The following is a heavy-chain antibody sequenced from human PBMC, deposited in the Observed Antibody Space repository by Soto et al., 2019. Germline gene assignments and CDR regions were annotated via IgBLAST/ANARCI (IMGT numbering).Heavy chain of an antibody. CDR3: ARDVEVAGTKRWFDS. J-gene: IGHJ5*01. V-gene: IGHV1-69*01. Sequence: QVQLVQSGADVKKPGSSVKVSCKVSGGTFSSYAINWVRQAPGQGLEWMGGIIPIFGTANYAQKFQDRVTISADGSTNPAYVEVSSLRSEDTAMYYCARDVEVAGTKRWFDSWGQGTLVTVSS. CDR2: IIPIFGTA. CDR1: GGTFSSYA. D-gene: IGHD6-19*01.